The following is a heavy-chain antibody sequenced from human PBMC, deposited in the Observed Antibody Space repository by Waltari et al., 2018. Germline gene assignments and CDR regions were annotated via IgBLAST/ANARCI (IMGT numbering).Heavy chain of an antibody. J-gene: IGHJ4*02. Sequence: QVQLVQSGAEVKKPGSSVKVSCKASGGTFSSYAIRWVRQAPGQGLEWMGWIIPIVGTANYAQKFQGRGTITADESTSTAYMELSSLRSEDTAVYYCARFYSSSGDNYWGQGTLVTVSS. CDR2: IIPIVGTA. V-gene: IGHV1-69*01. D-gene: IGHD6-13*01. CDR3: ARFYSSSGDNY. CDR1: GGTFSSYA.